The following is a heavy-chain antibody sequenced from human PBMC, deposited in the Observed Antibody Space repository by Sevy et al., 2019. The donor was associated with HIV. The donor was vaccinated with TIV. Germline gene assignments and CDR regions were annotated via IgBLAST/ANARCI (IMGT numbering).Heavy chain of an antibody. CDR3: ARSTNSAALDY. Sequence: GGSLRLSCAASGFSFSGYAIHWVRQAPGKGLEWVAVISFDGSNKYYADSVKGRFAISRDNAKNSLFLQMNSLRVEDTAVYYCARSTNSAALDYWGQGTPVTVSS. D-gene: IGHD2-2*01. J-gene: IGHJ4*02. CDR1: GFSFSGYA. V-gene: IGHV3-30*03. CDR2: ISFDGSNK.